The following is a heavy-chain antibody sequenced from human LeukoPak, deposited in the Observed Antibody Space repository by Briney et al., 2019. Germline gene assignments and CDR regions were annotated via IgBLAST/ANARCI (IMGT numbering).Heavy chain of an antibody. CDR3: ATRGGGTSSSYYFVN. D-gene: IGHD2-15*01. CDR1: GFTFRSYA. Sequence: GGSLRLSCAASGFTFRSYAMSWVRQAPGKGLEWVSAISGSGASTYYADSVKGRFTISRDNSKNTLYLQMNSLRAEDTAVYYCATRGGGTSSSYYFVNWGQGALVTVSS. V-gene: IGHV3-23*01. CDR2: ISGSGAST. J-gene: IGHJ4*02.